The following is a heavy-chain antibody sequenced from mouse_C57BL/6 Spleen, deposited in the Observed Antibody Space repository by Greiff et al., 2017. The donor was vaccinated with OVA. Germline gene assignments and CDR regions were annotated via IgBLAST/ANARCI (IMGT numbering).Heavy chain of an antibody. Sequence: QVQLQQPGAELVKPGASVKMSCKASGYTFTSYWITWVKQRPGQGLEWIGDIYPGSGSTNYNEKFKSKATLTVDTSSSPAYMQLSSLTSEDSAVYYCARGGGLRRGYAMDYWGQGTSVTVSS. CDR1: GYTFTSYW. J-gene: IGHJ4*01. D-gene: IGHD2-4*01. CDR2: IYPGSGST. V-gene: IGHV1-55*01. CDR3: ARGGGLRRGYAMDY.